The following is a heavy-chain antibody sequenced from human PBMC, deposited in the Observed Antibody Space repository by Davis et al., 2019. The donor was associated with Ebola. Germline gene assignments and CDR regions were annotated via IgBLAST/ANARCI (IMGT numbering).Heavy chain of an antibody. CDR1: GGSISRYS. J-gene: IGHJ4*02. Sequence: SETLSLTCTVSGGSISRYSWSWIRQPPGKGLELIGYIYYTGSTDYNPSLKSRVTISVDTSKNQFSLKLSSVTAADTAVYYCASLLGYCSDDSCFSSWGQGTLVTVSS. V-gene: IGHV4-59*01. D-gene: IGHD2-15*01. CDR2: IYYTGST. CDR3: ASLLGYCSDDSCFSS.